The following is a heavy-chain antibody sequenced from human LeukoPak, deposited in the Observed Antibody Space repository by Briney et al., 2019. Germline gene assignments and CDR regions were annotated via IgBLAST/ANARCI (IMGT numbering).Heavy chain of an antibody. V-gene: IGHV3-23*01. J-gene: IGHJ4*02. CDR2: ISGSGGST. CDR1: GFTFSRNW. D-gene: IGHD3-9*01. Sequence: GRSLRLSCGVSGFTFSRNWMTWVRQAPGKGLEWVSAISGSGGSTYYADSVKGRFTISRDNSKNTLYLQMNSLRAEDTAVYYCAKDRLRYFDWSPDYWGQGTLVTVSS. CDR3: AKDRLRYFDWSPDY.